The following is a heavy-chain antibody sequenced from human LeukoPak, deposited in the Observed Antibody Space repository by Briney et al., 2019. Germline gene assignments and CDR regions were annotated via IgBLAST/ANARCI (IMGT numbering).Heavy chain of an antibody. D-gene: IGHD3-22*01. CDR1: GFTFDDYA. Sequence: GGSLRLSCAASGFTFDDYARHWVRQAPGKGLEWVSGISWNSGSIGYADSVKGRFTISRDNAKNSLYLQMNSLRAEDTALYYCAKGRGYYDYWGQGTLVTVSS. V-gene: IGHV3-9*01. CDR2: ISWNSGSI. CDR3: AKGRGYYDY. J-gene: IGHJ4*02.